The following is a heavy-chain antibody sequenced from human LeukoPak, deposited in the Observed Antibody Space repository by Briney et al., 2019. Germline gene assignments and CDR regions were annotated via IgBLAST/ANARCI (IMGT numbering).Heavy chain of an antibody. CDR2: IYYSRST. J-gene: IGHJ5*02. CDR1: GGSISSYY. CDR3: ARVVYSSSWYLSNWFDP. V-gene: IGHV4-59*08. D-gene: IGHD6-13*01. Sequence: PSETLSLTCTVSGGSISSYYWSWIRQPPGKGLEWIGYIYYSRSTNYNPSLKSRVTISVDTSKNQFSLKLSSVTAADTAVYYCARVVYSSSWYLSNWFDPWGQGTLVTVSS.